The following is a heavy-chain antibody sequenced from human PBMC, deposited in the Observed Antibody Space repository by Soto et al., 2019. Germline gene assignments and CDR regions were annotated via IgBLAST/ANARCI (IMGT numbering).Heavy chain of an antibody. CDR3: ASDHTSIFDPTEVPYALAV. CDR1: GYTFTSYG. V-gene: IGHV1-2*02. D-gene: IGHD3-3*01. J-gene: IGHJ6*02. CDR2: INPNSGGT. Sequence: ASVKVSCTASGYTFTSYGISWVRQAPGQGLEWMGWINPNSGGTLSAQKFQGGVTMTWDTSLRTAYMELNSLTSDDTAVYYCASDHTSIFDPTEVPYALAVWGQGTTVTVSS.